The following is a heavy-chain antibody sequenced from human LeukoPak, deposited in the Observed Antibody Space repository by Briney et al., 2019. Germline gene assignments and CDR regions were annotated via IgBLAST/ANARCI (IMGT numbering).Heavy chain of an antibody. D-gene: IGHD4-17*01. Sequence: ASVKVSCKASGYTFTSYDINWVRQATGQGLEWMGWMNPNSGNTGYAQKFQGRVTMTRNTSISTAYMELSSLRSEDTAVYYCARGRDGDYDGNWYYYYGMDVWGQGTTATVSS. CDR1: GYTFTSYD. J-gene: IGHJ6*02. CDR2: MNPNSGNT. V-gene: IGHV1-8*01. CDR3: ARGRDGDYDGNWYYYYGMDV.